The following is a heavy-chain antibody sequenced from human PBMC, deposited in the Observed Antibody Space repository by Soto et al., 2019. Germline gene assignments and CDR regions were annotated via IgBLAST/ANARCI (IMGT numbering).Heavy chain of an antibody. D-gene: IGHD2-15*01. CDR2: IYYSGST. CDR3: ARGDQVYCSGGSCYAVDY. V-gene: IGHV4-31*03. Sequence: QVQLQESGPGLVKPSQTLSLTCTVSGGSISSGGYYWSWIRQHPGKGLEWIGYIYYSGSTYYNPSLKSRVTISVDTSKNQFSLKLSSVTAADTAVYYCARGDQVYCSGGSCYAVDYWGQGTLVTVSS. J-gene: IGHJ4*02. CDR1: GGSISSGGYY.